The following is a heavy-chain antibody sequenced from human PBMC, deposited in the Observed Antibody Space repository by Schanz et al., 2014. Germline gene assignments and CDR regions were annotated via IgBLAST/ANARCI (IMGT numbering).Heavy chain of an antibody. J-gene: IGHJ6*02. CDR2: INPTTGNP. Sequence: QVQLVQSGADVKKPGASVKVSCKASGYIFSSYAIHWVRQAPGQGLEWMGWINPTTGNPGYAQGFTGRCGFAFEHAVSTAYLQISGLKAEDTAVYYCARARYGLDVWGQGTTVTVSS. CDR3: ARARYGLDV. CDR1: GYIFSSYA. V-gene: IGHV7-4-1*02.